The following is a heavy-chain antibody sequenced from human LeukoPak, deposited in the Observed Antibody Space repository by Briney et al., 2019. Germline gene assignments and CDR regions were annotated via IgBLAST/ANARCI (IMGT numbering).Heavy chain of an antibody. D-gene: IGHD6-13*01. V-gene: IGHV1-24*01. CDR3: ARARYSSSWYRGWGVNWFDP. Sequence: ASVKVSCKVSGYTLTELSMHWVRQAPGKGLEWMGGFDPEDGETIYAQKFQGRVTMTRNTSISTAYMELSSLRSEDTAVYYCARARYSSSWYRGWGVNWFDPWGQGTLVTVSS. CDR2: FDPEDGET. CDR1: GYTLTELS. J-gene: IGHJ5*02.